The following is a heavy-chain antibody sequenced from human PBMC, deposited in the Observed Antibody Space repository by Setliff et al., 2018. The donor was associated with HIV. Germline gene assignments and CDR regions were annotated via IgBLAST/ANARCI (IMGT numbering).Heavy chain of an antibody. D-gene: IGHD1-26*01. CDR3: ARGWELNV. Sequence: ASVKVSCKASGYTFTIYGITWVRQAPGQGLEWMGWISSHSDRRKYGQKFDGRVTLTMDTSTSTAYMELMKLTPDDTAVYYCARGWELNVWGQGTPVTVS. V-gene: IGHV1-18*01. J-gene: IGHJ4*02. CDR2: ISSHSDRR. CDR1: GYTFTIYG.